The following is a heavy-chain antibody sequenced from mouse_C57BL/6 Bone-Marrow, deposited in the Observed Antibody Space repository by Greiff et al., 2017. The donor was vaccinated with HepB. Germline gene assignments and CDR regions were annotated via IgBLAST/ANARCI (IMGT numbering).Heavy chain of an antibody. CDR1: GFTFTDYY. D-gene: IGHD2-3*01. J-gene: IGHJ1*03. CDR3: ARFPALLRYFDV. V-gene: IGHV7-3*01. Sequence: EVQGVESGGGLVQPGGSLSLSCAASGFTFTDYYMSWVRQPPGKALEWLGFIRNKANGYTTEYSASVKGRFTISRDNSQSILYLQMNALRAEDSATYYCARFPALLRYFDVWGTGTTVTVSS. CDR2: IRNKANGYTT.